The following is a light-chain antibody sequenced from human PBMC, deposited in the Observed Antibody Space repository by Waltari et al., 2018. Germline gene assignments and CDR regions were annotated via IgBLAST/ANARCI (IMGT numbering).Light chain of an antibody. J-gene: IGLJ1*01. CDR2: GVN. V-gene: IGLV2-14*01. Sequence: QSALTQPASVSGSPGQSITISCTGTSSDVGGYGLGSWYRQQSGQAPKLIIYGVNKRPSGISGRVSGSKSASTASLTLSGLQAEDESEYYCISYTSRAAAYVFGTGTTVTVL. CDR1: SSDVGGYGL. CDR3: ISYTSRAAAYV.